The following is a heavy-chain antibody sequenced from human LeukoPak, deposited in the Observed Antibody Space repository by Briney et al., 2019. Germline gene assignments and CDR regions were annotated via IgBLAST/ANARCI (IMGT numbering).Heavy chain of an antibody. V-gene: IGHV3-30*02. CDR1: GFTFSSYG. CDR3: AKDPSSIAARTDFDY. CDR2: IRYDGSNK. Sequence: GGSLRLSCAASGFTFSSYGTHWVRQAPGKGLEWVAFIRYDGSNKYYADSVKGRFTISRDNSKNTLYLQMNSLRAEDTAVYYCAKDPSSIAARTDFDYWGQGTLVTVSS. J-gene: IGHJ4*02. D-gene: IGHD6-6*01.